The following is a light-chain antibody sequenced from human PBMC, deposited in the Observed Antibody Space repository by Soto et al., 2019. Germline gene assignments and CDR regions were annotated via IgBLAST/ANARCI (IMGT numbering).Light chain of an antibody. CDR1: SREVGGYNF. V-gene: IGLV2-14*01. CDR2: DVT. Sequence: QSVLTQPASVSGSPGQSITISCTGTSREVGGYNFVTWYQQYPGKATKLVIHDVTRRPSGVSNRFSGSKSGTTASLTISGLQAEDEADYYCCSYTSSTSYVFGTGTKVTVL. J-gene: IGLJ1*01. CDR3: CSYTSSTSYV.